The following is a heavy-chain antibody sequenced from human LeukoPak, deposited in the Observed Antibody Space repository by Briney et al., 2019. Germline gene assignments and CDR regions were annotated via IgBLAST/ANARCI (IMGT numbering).Heavy chain of an antibody. Sequence: PGGSLRLSCAASGFTFSSYAMNWVRQAPGKGLEWVSAISGNGGSTYYADSVKGRFTISRDNSKNTLYLQMNSLRAEDTAVYYCAKDPYDSLEYFVFWGQGTLVAVSS. CDR3: AKDPYDSLEYFVF. CDR2: ISGNGGST. V-gene: IGHV3-23*01. CDR1: GFTFSSYA. J-gene: IGHJ4*02. D-gene: IGHD3-22*01.